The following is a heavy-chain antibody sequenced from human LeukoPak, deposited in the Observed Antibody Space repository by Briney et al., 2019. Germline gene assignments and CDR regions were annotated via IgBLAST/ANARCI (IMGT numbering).Heavy chain of an antibody. D-gene: IGHD2-2*01. J-gene: IGHJ4*02. CDR3: ARGDIVVVPAAIEY. CDR2: INPNSGGT. Sequence: ASVKVSCKASGYTFTGYYMHWVRQAPGQGLEWMGWINPNSGGTNYAQKFQGRVTMTRDTSISTAYMELSRLRSDDTAVYYCARGDIVVVPAAIEYWGQGTLVTVSS. CDR1: GYTFTGYY. V-gene: IGHV1-2*02.